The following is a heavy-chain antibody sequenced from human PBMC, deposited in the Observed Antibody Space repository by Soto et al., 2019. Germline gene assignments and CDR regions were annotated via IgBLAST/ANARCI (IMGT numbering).Heavy chain of an antibody. Sequence: SETLSLTCTVSGGSISSYYWSWIRQPPGKGLEWVGYIYYSGSTNYNPSLKSRVTISVDTSKNQFSLKLSSVTAADTAVYYCARVAPPYCGGDCYSGWFDPWGQGNLVTVSS. J-gene: IGHJ5*02. CDR2: IYYSGST. D-gene: IGHD2-21*02. V-gene: IGHV4-59*01. CDR3: ARVAPPYCGGDCYSGWFDP. CDR1: GGSISSYY.